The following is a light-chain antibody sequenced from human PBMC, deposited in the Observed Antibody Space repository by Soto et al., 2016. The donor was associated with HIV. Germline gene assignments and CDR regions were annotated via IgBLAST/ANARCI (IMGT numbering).Light chain of an antibody. V-gene: IGKV2D-29*01. J-gene: IGKJ1*01. Sequence: IVMTQTPLSLSVTPGQPASISCKSSQSLLHDDGQTYLFWYLQKPGQPPHLLIFEASNRFSGVPDRFSGSGSGTEFTLTISSLQPEDFATYYCQQLNSYHTWTFGQGPRWKSN. CDR3: QQLNSYHTWT. CDR1: QSLLHDDGQTY. CDR2: EAS.